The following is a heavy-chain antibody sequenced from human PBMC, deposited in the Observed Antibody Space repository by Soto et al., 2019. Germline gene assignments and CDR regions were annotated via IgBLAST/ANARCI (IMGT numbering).Heavy chain of an antibody. CDR2: ISAANDNT. CDR1: GYTFTSYG. J-gene: IGHJ4*02. Sequence: QVQLVRSGGEVKKPGASVIVSCKASGYTFTSYGFSWVRQAPGQGLEWMGWISAANDNTEYAQKLQGRVTLTTDTSTSTAYMELRSLRSDDTAVYYCARAGLRYFDWASSDFWGQGTLVTVSS. D-gene: IGHD3-9*01. V-gene: IGHV1-18*01. CDR3: ARAGLRYFDWASSDF.